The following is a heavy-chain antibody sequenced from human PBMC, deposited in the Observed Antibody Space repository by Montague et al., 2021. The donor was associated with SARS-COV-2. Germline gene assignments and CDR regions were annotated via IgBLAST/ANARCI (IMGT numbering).Heavy chain of an antibody. CDR2: TNYRSKWTS. CDR1: GDSVWSNTAA. D-gene: IGHD3-16*01. CDR3: VRVTGSAQAGFDD. J-gene: IGHJ4*02. V-gene: IGHV6-1*01. Sequence: CAISGDSVWSNTAAWNWIRQSPSGGLEWLGRTNYRSKWTSDYATSVEGRISIDPDTSKNQFFLHLRSVTTEDTGVYYCVRVTGSAQAGFDDWGQGTLVTVSS.